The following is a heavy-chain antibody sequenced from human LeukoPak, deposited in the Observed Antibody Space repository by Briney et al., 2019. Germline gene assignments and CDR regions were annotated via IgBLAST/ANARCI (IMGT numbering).Heavy chain of an antibody. J-gene: IGHJ1*01. CDR1: GFIFSDYY. CDR2: VSTDVTNI. CDR3: VRYCSSTSCYLGEAEYFQH. V-gene: IGHV3-11*01. Sequence: GGSLRLSCAASGFIFSDYYMTWVRQAPGKGLEWLSYVSTDVTNILYADSVKGRFTISRDNAKNSLYLQMNSLRADDTAVYFCVRYCSSTSCYLGEAEYFQHWGQGTLVTVSS. D-gene: IGHD2-2*01.